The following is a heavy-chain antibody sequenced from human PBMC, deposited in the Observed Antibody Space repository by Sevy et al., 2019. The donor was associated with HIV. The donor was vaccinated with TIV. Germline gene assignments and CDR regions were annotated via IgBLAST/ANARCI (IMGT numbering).Heavy chain of an antibody. D-gene: IGHD4-4*01. CDR3: ARIFGPAYSNHEIDY. V-gene: IGHV4-31*03. CDR2: IYYSGST. Sequence: SETLSLTCTVSGGSISSGGYYWSWIRQHPGKGLEWIGYIYYSGSTYYNPSLKGRVTISVDTSKNQFSLKLSSVTAADTAVYYCARIFGPAYSNHEIDYWGQGTLVTVSS. J-gene: IGHJ4*02. CDR1: GGSISSGGYY.